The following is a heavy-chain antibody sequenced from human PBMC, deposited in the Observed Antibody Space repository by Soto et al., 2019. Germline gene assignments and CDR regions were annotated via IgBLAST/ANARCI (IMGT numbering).Heavy chain of an antibody. CDR3: ARGSGIVALPSELEDVNYDY. J-gene: IGHJ4*02. CDR1: GQSFSGHS. CDR2: INESGST. D-gene: IGHD1-1*01. Sequence: QVQLQQWGAGLVKPSETLSLSCAVYGQSFSGHSWAWIRQPPGKGLEWIGEINESGSTYYNPSLKSRVTISTDTSKYPFSLKLSSVSAADTAAYFCARGSGIVALPSELEDVNYDYWGQGTLVNVSS. V-gene: IGHV4-34*01.